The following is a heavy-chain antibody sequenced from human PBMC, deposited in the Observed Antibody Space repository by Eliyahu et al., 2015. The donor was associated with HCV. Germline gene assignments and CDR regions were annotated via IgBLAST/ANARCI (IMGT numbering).Heavy chain of an antibody. CDR2: ISNSGAGT. CDR3: AKDMYSWNSYFLDF. CDR1: GFTFSGXA. V-gene: IGHV3-23*01. J-gene: IGHJ4*02. Sequence: EVQLLESGGDLVQPGGSLRLSCAASGFTFSGXAMXWVRQAPGKGLEGVSGISNSGAGTYYADSVKGRFTISRDNSKNTLYLQVNSLRAEDTAVYFCAKDMYSWNSYFLDFWGQGTLVTVSS. D-gene: IGHD1-7*01.